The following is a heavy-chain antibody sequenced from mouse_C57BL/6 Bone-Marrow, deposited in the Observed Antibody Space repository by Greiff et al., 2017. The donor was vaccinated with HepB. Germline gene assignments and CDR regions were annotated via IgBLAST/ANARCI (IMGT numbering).Heavy chain of an antibody. D-gene: IGHD2-4*01. J-gene: IGHJ3*01. V-gene: IGHV1-64*01. CDR2: IHPNSGST. CDR1: GYTFTSYW. Sequence: QVQLKQPGAELVKPGASVKLSCKASGYTFTSYWMHWVKQRPGQGLEWIGMIHPNSGSTNYNEKFKSKATLTVDKSSSTAYMQLSSLTSEDSAVYYCARHYDYDGAWFAYWGRGTLVTVSA. CDR3: ARHYDYDGAWFAY.